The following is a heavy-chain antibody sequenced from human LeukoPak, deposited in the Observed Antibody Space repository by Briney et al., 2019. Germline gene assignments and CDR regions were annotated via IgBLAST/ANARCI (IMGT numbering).Heavy chain of an antibody. CDR2: INYSGST. J-gene: IGHJ4*02. Sequence: LETLSLTCAVSGYSISSAIYWGWFPQSPGKGLEWIGTINYSGSTSYNPSLKSRVTISVDKSKNQFSLKLSSVTAADTAVYYCARVRQDDYYDSSTPGGFDYWGQGTLVTVSS. V-gene: IGHV4-38-2*01. CDR1: GYSISSAIY. CDR3: ARVRQDDYYDSSTPGGFDY. D-gene: IGHD3-22*01.